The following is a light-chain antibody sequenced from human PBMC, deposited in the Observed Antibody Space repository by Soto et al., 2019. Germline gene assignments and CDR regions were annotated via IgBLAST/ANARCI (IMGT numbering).Light chain of an antibody. CDR2: GAS. Sequence: DIVLTQSPGTLSLSPGERATLSCRASQSVSSSSLAWYQQKPGQTPRLLIYGASTRATGIPDRFSGSGSGTDFTLTISRLEPEDFALYYCQHYGNSLYTFGPGTKLEIK. J-gene: IGKJ2*01. CDR3: QHYGNSLYT. V-gene: IGKV3-20*01. CDR1: QSVSSSS.